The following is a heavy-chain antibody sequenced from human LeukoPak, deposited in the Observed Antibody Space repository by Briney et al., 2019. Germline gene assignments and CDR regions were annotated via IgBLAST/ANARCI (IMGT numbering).Heavy chain of an antibody. CDR2: FDSEDGKT. CDR1: GAILIELS. Sequence: ASVKVSCKVSGAILIELSIHWVRQSPGKGLEWMGGFDSEDGKTKAAQSFLDRVSLTEDTSLATAYMELRSLTSEDTAVYYCVTGSSERDYYESGTYYLGDSWGQGTVVTVSS. D-gene: IGHD3-10*01. V-gene: IGHV1-24*01. CDR3: VTGSSERDYYESGTYYLGDS. J-gene: IGHJ4*02.